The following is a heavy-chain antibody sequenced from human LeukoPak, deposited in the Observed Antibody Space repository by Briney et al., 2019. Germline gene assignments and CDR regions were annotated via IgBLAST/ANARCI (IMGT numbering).Heavy chain of an antibody. CDR3: PRKYDSSGYFDY. J-gene: IGHJ4*02. D-gene: IGHD3-22*01. CDR2: ISYDGSNK. CDR1: GFTFSSYG. Sequence: GGSLRLSCAASGFTFSSYGMHWVRQAPGKGPEWVAVISYDGSNKYYADSVKGRFTISRDNSKNTLYLQMNSLRAEDTAVYYCPRKYDSSGYFDYWGRGTLVTVSS. V-gene: IGHV3-30*03.